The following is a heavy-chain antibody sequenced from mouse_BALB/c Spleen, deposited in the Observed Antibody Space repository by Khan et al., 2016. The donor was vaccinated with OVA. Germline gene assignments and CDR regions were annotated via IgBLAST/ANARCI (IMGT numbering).Heavy chain of an antibody. CDR1: GYTFTDYV. CDR2: IYPGSGST. CDR3: ARGGYSVFAY. V-gene: IGHV1-77*01. D-gene: IGHD1-1*01. J-gene: IGHJ3*01. Sequence: QVQLQQSGPELVKPGASVKMSCKASGYTFTDYVINWVKQRTGQGLEWIGDIYPGSGSTYYNEKFKGKAKLTADKSYNTAYMQLRSLTFEDSAVYFCARGGYSVFAYWGQGTLVTVSA.